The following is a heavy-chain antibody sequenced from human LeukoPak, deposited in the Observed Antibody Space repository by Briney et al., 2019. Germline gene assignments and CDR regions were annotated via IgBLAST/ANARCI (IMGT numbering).Heavy chain of an antibody. Sequence: AGGSLRLSCAVSGFTVSNNYMNWVRQAPGKGLEWVTVISYDRTTKYYADSVKGRFTISRDNAKNTLYLQMNSLTADDTAVYYCARDSYSYAISYMDVWGRGTTVTVSS. CDR1: GFTVSNNY. CDR3: ARDSYSYAISYMDV. D-gene: IGHD3-16*01. J-gene: IGHJ6*04. CDR2: ISYDRTTK. V-gene: IGHV3-30*03.